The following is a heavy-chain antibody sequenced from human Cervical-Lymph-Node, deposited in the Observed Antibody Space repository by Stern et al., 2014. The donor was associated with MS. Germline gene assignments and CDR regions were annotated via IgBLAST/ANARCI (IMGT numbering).Heavy chain of an antibody. V-gene: IGHV4-31*03. J-gene: IGHJ4*02. CDR3: ARSEQQLGHLDY. D-gene: IGHD6-13*01. Sequence: QVQLVQSGPGLVKPSQTLSLTCTVSGGSISSGGYYWSWIRQHPGKGLEWIGYIYYSGSTYYNPSLKSRVTISVDTSKNQFSLKLSSVTAADTAVYYCARSEQQLGHLDYWGQGTLVTVSS. CDR1: GGSISSGGYY. CDR2: IYYSGST.